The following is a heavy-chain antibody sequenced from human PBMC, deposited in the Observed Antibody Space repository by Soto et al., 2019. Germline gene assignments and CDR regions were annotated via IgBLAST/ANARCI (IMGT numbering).Heavy chain of an antibody. V-gene: IGHV4-34*01. CDR1: GGSFSGYY. CDR2: INHSGST. CDR3: ARKRGSLHYSNYGGGHFDY. D-gene: IGHD4-4*01. Sequence: SETLSLTCAVYGGSFSGYYWSWIRQPPGKGLEWIGEINHSGSTNYNPSLKSRVTISVDTSKNQFSLKLSSVTAADTAVYYCARKRGSLHYSNYGGGHFDYWGQGTLVTVSS. J-gene: IGHJ4*02.